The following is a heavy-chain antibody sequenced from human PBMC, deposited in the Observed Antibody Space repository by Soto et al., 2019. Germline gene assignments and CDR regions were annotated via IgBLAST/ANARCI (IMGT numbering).Heavy chain of an antibody. D-gene: IGHD1-1*01. CDR2: ISGSGGST. V-gene: IGHV3-23*01. CDR3: AKDQGELDPLYYYYYGMDV. Sequence: GGSLRLSCAASGVTFSSYAMSWARQAPGKGLEWVSAISGSGGSTYYADSVKGRFTISRDNSKNTLYLQMNSLRAEDTAVYYCAKDQGELDPLYYYYYGMDVWGQGTTVTVSS. CDR1: GVTFSSYA. J-gene: IGHJ6*02.